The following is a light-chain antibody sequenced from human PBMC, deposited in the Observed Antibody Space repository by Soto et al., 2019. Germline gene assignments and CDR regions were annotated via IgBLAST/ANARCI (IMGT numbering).Light chain of an antibody. V-gene: IGKV1-39*01. CDR1: QTIIRY. Sequence: DILMTQSPSSLSSSVGDRVTITCRASQTIIRYLNWYQQKPGRAPNLLIYAASTLQSGVPSRFSGSGSGTEFTLTISSLQPEDFATYYCQQSYSTPFTFGHGTKVEIK. CDR2: AAS. J-gene: IGKJ3*01. CDR3: QQSYSTPFT.